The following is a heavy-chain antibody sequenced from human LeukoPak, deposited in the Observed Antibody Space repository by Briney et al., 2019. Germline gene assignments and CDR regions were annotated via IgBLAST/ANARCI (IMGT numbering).Heavy chain of an antibody. CDR3: ARGLGVAAAGADY. CDR2: ISRSSNAI. Sequence: GGSLRLSCAASGFTFNDYSMNWVRQAPGKGLEWISYISRSSNAIYYADSAKGRFTMSRDNAKNSLYLQMNSLRAEDTAVYYCARGLGVAAAGADYWGQGTLVTVSS. V-gene: IGHV3-48*04. D-gene: IGHD6-13*01. J-gene: IGHJ4*02. CDR1: GFTFNDYS.